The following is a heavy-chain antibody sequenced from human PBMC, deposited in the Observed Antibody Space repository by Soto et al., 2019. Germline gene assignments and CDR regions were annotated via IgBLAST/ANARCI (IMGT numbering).Heavy chain of an antibody. J-gene: IGHJ4*02. V-gene: IGHV4-39*01. D-gene: IGHD3-10*01. CDR2: IYEAGTT. CDR1: GAAIRRTGFH. CDR3: ASRGSGHTFDY. Sequence: QLQLQESGPGLVKPSETLSLTCAVSGAAIRRTGFHWGWIRQPPGQGLEGIGSIYEAGTTFYNSSPRSRGTISADTSKNHFSLRLSSVTAADTAVYYCASRGSGHTFDYWGQGALVTVSS.